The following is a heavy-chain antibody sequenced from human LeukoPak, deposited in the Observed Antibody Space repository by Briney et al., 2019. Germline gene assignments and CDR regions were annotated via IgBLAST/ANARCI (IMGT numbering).Heavy chain of an antibody. CDR3: ARWYDILTGYPDYFDY. V-gene: IGHV1-18*01. CDR1: GYTFTSCG. D-gene: IGHD3-9*01. CDR2: ISAYNGNT. Sequence: ASVKVSCKASGYTFTSCGISWVRQAPGQGLEWMGWISAYNGNTNYAQKLQGRVTMTTDTSTSTAYMELRSLRSDDTAVYYCARWYDILTGYPDYFDYWGQGTLVTVSS. J-gene: IGHJ4*02.